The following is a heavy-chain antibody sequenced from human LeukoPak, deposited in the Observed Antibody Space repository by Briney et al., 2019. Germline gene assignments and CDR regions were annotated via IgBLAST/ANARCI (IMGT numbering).Heavy chain of an antibody. Sequence: HPSETLSLTCTVSGGSISSYYWSWIRQPAGKGLEWIGRIHSSGSTNYNPSLKTRVTMSVDTSKNQLSLKLSSVTAADTAVYYCARDRAFGSGKFGMDVWGQGTTVTVSS. D-gene: IGHD3-10*01. CDR2: IHSSGST. CDR1: GGSISSYY. J-gene: IGHJ6*02. V-gene: IGHV4-4*07. CDR3: ARDRAFGSGKFGMDV.